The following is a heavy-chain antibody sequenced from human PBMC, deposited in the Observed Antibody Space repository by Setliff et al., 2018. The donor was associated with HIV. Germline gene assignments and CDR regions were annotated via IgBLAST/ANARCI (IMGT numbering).Heavy chain of an antibody. V-gene: IGHV4-61*02. CDR2: IYTSGST. J-gene: IGHJ5*02. CDR3: ARSYFWVGYTALYNWFDP. D-gene: IGHD3-3*01. CDR1: GGSISSGRHY. Sequence: SETLSLTCTVSGGSISSGRHYWSWIRQTAGKGLEWIGRIYTSGSTNYNPSLKSRVTIAVDTSKNQVSRKLSSVTAADTAVYYCARSYFWVGYTALYNWFDPWGQGTLVTVSS.